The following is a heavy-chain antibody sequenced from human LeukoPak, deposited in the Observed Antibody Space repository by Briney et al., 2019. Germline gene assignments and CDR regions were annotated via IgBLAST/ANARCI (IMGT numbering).Heavy chain of an antibody. CDR3: AKDGSGSFADAFDI. J-gene: IGHJ3*02. CDR1: GFTFSSYA. D-gene: IGHD3-10*01. Sequence: GGSLRLSCAASGFTFSSYAMSWVRQAPGKGLEWVSTISGSGGSTCYAVSVKGRFTISRDNSKNTLYLQMNSLRAGDTAVYYCAKDGSGSFADAFDIWGQGTMVTVSS. CDR2: ISGSGGST. V-gene: IGHV3-23*01.